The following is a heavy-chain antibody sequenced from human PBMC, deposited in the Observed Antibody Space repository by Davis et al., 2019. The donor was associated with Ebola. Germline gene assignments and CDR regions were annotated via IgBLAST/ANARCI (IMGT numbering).Heavy chain of an antibody. CDR3: ARAQFPTTSDH. J-gene: IGHJ4*02. V-gene: IGHV1-18*01. CDR1: GHTFNTYA. CDR2: ISAYNGDT. D-gene: IGHD1-1*01. Sequence: AASVTVSCKASGHTFNTYAISWVRQAPGQGLEWMGWISAYNGDTDYARKFQGRVTMTTDTSTTTAYMEVGSLRSDDTAVYYCARAQFPTTSDHWGQGTLVTVSS.